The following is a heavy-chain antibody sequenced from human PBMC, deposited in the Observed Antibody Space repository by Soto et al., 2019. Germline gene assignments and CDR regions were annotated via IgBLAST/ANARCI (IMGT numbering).Heavy chain of an antibody. D-gene: IGHD3-10*01. CDR2: ISPDGGST. V-gene: IGHV1-46*01. CDR3: ARAPRGGVIIVITWAQIDY. CDR1: GFDFTDHY. J-gene: IGHJ4*02. Sequence: QVQLVQSGAEVKKPGASVKVSCKASGFDFTDHYIHWVRQAPGQGLEWMGIISPDGGSTRYSQKFQARITMTRDTSTSTVHMELSSLRSEDTAIYYCARAPRGGVIIVITWAQIDYWGQGTLVTVSS.